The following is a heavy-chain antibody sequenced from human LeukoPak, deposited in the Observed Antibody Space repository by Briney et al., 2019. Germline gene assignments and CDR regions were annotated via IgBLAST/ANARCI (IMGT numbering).Heavy chain of an antibody. CDR2: IYYSGST. CDR3: ARGSQLAVAVNY. J-gene: IGHJ4*02. V-gene: IGHV4-39*01. CDR1: GGPISSSSYY. Sequence: SETLSLTCTVSGGPISSSSYYWGWIRQPPGKGLEWIGSIYYSGSTYYNPSLKSRVTISVDTSKNQFSLKLSSVTAADTAVYYCARGSQLAVAVNYWGQGTLVTVSS. D-gene: IGHD6-19*01.